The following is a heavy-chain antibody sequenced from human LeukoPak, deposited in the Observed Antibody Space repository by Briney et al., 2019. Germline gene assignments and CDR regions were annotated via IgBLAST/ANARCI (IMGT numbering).Heavy chain of an antibody. V-gene: IGHV4-61*02. D-gene: IGHD6-13*01. CDR2: IYTSGST. Sequence: MPSQTLSLTCTVSGGSISSGSYYWSWIRPPAGRGLEWIGRIYTSGSTNYNPSLKSRVTISVDTSKNQFSLKLSSVTAADTAVYYCARGCSSSWTTYYFDYCGQGTLVTVSS. J-gene: IGHJ4*02. CDR3: ARGCSSSWTTYYFDY. CDR1: GGSISSGSYY.